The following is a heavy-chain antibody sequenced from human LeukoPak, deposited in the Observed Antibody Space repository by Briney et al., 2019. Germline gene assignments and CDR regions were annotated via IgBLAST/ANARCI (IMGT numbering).Heavy chain of an antibody. D-gene: IGHD6-19*01. CDR2: VSYDGTDK. V-gene: IGHV3-30*04. Sequence: GESLRLSCAASGFSFSTYALHWVRQAPGKGLEWVALVSYDGTDKYYADSVQGLFTISSDTPKNSLSLQMSRLRAEDPAVYYCPREDRGWYPAYWGQETLVTVSS. J-gene: IGHJ4*02. CDR3: PREDRGWYPAY. CDR1: GFSFSTYA.